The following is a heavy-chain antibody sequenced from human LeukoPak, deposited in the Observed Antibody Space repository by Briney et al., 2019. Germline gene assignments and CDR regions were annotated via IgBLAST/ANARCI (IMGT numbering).Heavy chain of an antibody. J-gene: IGHJ6*03. CDR2: INHSGST. D-gene: IGHD3-16*01. V-gene: IGHV4-34*01. Sequence: SETLSLTCALSGGSITDYFYNWVRQPPGKGLEWIGEINHSGSTNYNPSLKSRVTISVDTSKNQFSLKLSSVTAADTAVYYCARHGPPRAGWGRKYYYMDVWGKGTTVTISS. CDR1: GGSITDYF. CDR3: ARHGPPRAGWGRKYYYMDV.